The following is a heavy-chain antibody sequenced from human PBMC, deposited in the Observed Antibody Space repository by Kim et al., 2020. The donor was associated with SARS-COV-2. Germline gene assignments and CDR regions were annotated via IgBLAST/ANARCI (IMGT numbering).Heavy chain of an antibody. J-gene: IGHJ2*01. Sequence: SETLSLTCTVSGGSISSGDYYWSWIRQPPGKGLEWIGYIYYSGSTYYNPSLKSRVTISVDTSKNQFSLKLSSVTAADTAVYYCARDLRVEGYYYGSGSSNWYFDLWGRGTLVTVSS. CDR1: GGSISSGDYY. V-gene: IGHV4-30-4*01. CDR2: IYYSGST. D-gene: IGHD3-10*01. CDR3: ARDLRVEGYYYGSGSSNWYFDL.